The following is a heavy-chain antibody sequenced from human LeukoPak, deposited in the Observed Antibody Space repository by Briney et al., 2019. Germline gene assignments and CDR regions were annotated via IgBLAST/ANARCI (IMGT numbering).Heavy chain of an antibody. CDR1: GFTVSSNH. CDR2: IYSGGST. J-gene: IGHJ4*02. V-gene: IGHV3-53*01. Sequence: GGSLRLSCAASGFTVSSNHMSWVRQAPGKGLEWVSVIYSGGSTYYADSVKGRFTISRDNSKNTLYLQMNSLRAEDTAVCYCARHSHYYDSSGSSWGPFDYWGQGTLVTVSS. CDR3: ARHSHYYDSSGSSWGPFDY. D-gene: IGHD3-22*01.